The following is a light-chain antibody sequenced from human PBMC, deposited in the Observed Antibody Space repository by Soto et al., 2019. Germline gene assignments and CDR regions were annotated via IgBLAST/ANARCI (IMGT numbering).Light chain of an antibody. J-gene: IGLJ1*01. CDR3: CSYAGSFTYV. CDR1: SSDVGGYKY. CDR2: EVS. V-gene: IGLV2-14*01. Sequence: QSVLTQPASVSGSPGQSITISCTGTSSDVGGYKYVSWYQQHPGKAPKLMIFEVSNRPSGVSNRFSGSKSGNTASLTISGLQAEDEADYYCCSYAGSFTYVFGTGTKVTVL.